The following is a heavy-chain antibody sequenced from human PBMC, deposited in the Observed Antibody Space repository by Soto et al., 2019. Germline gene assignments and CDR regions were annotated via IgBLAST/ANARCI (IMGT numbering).Heavy chain of an antibody. Sequence: ASVKVSCKASGGTFSSYAISWVRQAPGQGLEWMGGIIPIFGTANYAQKFQGRVTITADKSTSTAYMELSSLRSEDTAVYYCAKWGGRFLFSSNWFDPCGQGTLVTVSS. CDR2: IIPIFGTA. CDR1: GGTFSSYA. D-gene: IGHD3-3*01. J-gene: IGHJ5*02. V-gene: IGHV1-69*06. CDR3: AKWGGRFLFSSNWFDP.